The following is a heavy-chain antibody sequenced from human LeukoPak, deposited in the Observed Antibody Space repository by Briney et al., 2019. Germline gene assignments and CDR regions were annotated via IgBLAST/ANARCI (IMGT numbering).Heavy chain of an antibody. J-gene: IGHJ5*02. Sequence: ASVTLSCTGSGYTFTVYYMHCVRQAPGHVLEWMGWITPNSCDTNDAQKFPGRVTMTGDTSTSTPYMELRRLRSDDTAVYHCASGGPITMARGESDPWGQGTLVTVSS. D-gene: IGHD3-10*01. CDR3: ASGGPITMARGESDP. CDR2: ITPNSCDT. V-gene: IGHV1-2*02. CDR1: GYTFTVYY.